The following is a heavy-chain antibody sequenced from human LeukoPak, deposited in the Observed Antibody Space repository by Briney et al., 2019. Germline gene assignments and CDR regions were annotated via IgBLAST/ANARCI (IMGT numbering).Heavy chain of an antibody. J-gene: IGHJ4*02. CDR1: GFTFSSYW. Sequence: GSLRLSCAASGFTFSSYWMSWVRQAPGKGLEWVANIKQDGSEKYYVDSVKGRFTISRDNAKNSLYLQMNSLRAEDTAVYYCAREGYKVATQYYFDYWGQGTLVTVSS. D-gene: IGHD5-12*01. CDR3: AREGYKVATQYYFDY. CDR2: IKQDGSEK. V-gene: IGHV3-7*01.